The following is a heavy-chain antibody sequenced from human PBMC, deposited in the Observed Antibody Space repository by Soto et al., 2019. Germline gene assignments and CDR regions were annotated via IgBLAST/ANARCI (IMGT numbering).Heavy chain of an antibody. Sequence: ASVKVSCKASGYTFTSYGVSWVRQAPGQGLEWMGWISAYNGNTNYAQKLQGRVTMTTDTSTSTAYMELRSLRSDDTAVYYCAGEATEGGSGSYYSFYYYGMDVWGQGTTVTVSS. CDR2: ISAYNGNT. CDR1: GYTFTSYG. V-gene: IGHV1-18*01. J-gene: IGHJ6*02. D-gene: IGHD3-10*01. CDR3: AGEATEGGSGSYYSFYYYGMDV.